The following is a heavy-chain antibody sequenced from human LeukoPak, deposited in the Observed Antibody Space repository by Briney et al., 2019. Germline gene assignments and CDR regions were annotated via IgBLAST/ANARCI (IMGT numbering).Heavy chain of an antibody. CDR1: GYTFTSYY. CDR3: AREGVKGYSYGSYYFDY. Sequence: ASVKVSCKASGYTFTSYYMHWVRQAPGQGLEWMGIINPSGGSTSYAQKFQGRVTMTRDTSIRTAYMELSRLRSDDTAVYYCAREGVKGYSYGSYYFDYWGQGTLVTVSS. CDR2: INPSGGST. J-gene: IGHJ4*02. V-gene: IGHV1-46*01. D-gene: IGHD5-18*01.